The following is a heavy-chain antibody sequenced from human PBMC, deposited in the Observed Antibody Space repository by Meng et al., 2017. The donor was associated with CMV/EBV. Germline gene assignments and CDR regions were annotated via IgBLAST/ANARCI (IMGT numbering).Heavy chain of an antibody. V-gene: IGHV4-61*01. CDR2: IYYSGST. CDR3: ASGRYQLRYSPYWYFDL. J-gene: IGHJ2*01. Sequence: SETLSLTCTVSGGSVSSGSYYWSWIRQPPGKGLEWIGYIYYSGSTNYNPSLKSRVTISVDTSKNQFSLKLSSVTAADTAVYYCASGRYQLRYSPYWYFDLWGRGTLVTVSS. D-gene: IGHD2-2*01. CDR1: GGSVSSGSYY.